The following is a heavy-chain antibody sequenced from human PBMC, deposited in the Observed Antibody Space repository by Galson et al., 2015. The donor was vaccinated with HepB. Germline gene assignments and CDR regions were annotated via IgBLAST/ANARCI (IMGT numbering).Heavy chain of an antibody. J-gene: IGHJ4*02. CDR3: ARDSGYCSSTSCYKSRGGVFDY. Sequence: SVKVSCKASGGTFSSYTISWVRQAPGQGLEWMGRIIPILGTANYAQKFQGRVTITADESTSTAYMELSSLRSEDTAVYYCARDSGYCSSTSCYKSRGGVFDYWGQGTLVTVSS. D-gene: IGHD2-2*02. CDR2: IIPILGTA. CDR1: GGTFSSYT. V-gene: IGHV1-69*08.